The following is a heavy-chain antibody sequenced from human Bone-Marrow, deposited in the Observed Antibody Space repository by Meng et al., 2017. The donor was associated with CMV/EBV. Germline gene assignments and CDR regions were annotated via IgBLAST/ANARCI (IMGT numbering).Heavy chain of an antibody. CDR1: GYTFTSHY. D-gene: IGHD2-2*01. J-gene: IGHJ6*02. CDR3: ARDSPYCSGPSCSRHSPDYYGMDV. V-gene: IGHV1-46*01. Sequence: ASVKVSCKASGYTFTSHYIHWVRQAPGQGLEWMGIINPSARSTRYAQKFQGRVTMTGDTPTSTVYLELNSLRSQDMAVYYCARDSPYCSGPSCSRHSPDYYGMDVWGQGTTVTVSS. CDR2: INPSARST.